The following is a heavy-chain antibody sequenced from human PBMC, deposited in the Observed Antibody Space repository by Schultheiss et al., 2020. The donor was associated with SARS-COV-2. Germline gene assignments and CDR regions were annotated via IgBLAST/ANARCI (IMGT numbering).Heavy chain of an antibody. CDR1: GFTFSSHA. V-gene: IGHV3-64*04. Sequence: GGSLRLSCAASGFTFSSHAMNWVRQAPGKGLEYVSAITGNGGSTYYADSVKGRFTISRDNAKNSLYLQMNSLRAEDTAVYYCARDSGGYSSSSGNNNYYGLDVWGQGTTVTVSS. J-gene: IGHJ6*02. CDR3: ARDSGGYSSSSGNNNYYGLDV. CDR2: ITGNGGST. D-gene: IGHD6-6*01.